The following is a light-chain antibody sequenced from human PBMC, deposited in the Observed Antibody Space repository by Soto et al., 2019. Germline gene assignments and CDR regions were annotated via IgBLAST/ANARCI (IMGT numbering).Light chain of an antibody. V-gene: IGKV1-5*03. CDR1: QTVRSW. CDR2: EAS. CDR3: QQYNKYPWT. Sequence: DIQMTQSPPTLSASVGERVTITCRANQTVRSWVAWYQQKVGEGPKLLIYEASILESGVSSRFRGDESGGVSRTDFTLTISSLQPDDFATYYCQQYNKYPWTFGQGTKVDIK. J-gene: IGKJ1*01.